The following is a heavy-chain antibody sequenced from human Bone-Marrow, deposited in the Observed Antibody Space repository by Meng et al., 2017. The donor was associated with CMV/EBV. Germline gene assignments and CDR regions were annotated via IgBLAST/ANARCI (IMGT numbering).Heavy chain of an antibody. V-gene: IGHV3-48*04. CDR2: ISWSSATI. D-gene: IGHD3-16*01. CDR1: GFAFSTYS. J-gene: IGHJ6*02. CDR3: ARDLSVLGPRYYYGMDV. Sequence: GGSLRLSCTASGFAFSTYSVNWVRQAPGKGLEWVAYISWSSATIYYADSVKGRFTISRDNAKSSLYLHMSSLRAADTAVYYCARDLSVLGPRYYYGMDVWGQGTTVTVSS.